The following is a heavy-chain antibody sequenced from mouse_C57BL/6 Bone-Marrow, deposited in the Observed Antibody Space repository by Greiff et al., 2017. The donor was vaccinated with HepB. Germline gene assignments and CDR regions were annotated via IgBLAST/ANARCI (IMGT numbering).Heavy chain of an antibody. D-gene: IGHD2-1*01. J-gene: IGHJ4*01. CDR3: TTHYYGNFSYAMDY. CDR1: GFNIKDDY. CDR2: IDPENGDT. V-gene: IGHV14-4*01. Sequence: VQLQQSGAELVRPGASVKLSCTASGFNIKDDYMHWVKQRPEQGLEWIGWIDPENGDTEYASKFQGKATITADTSSNTAYLQLSSLTSEDTAVYYCTTHYYGNFSYAMDYWCQGTSATVSS.